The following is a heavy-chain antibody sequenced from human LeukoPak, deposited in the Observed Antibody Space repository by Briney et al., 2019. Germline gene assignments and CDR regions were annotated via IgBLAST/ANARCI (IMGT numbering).Heavy chain of an antibody. Sequence: GGSLRLSCAASGFTFSSYAMSWVRQAPGKGLEWVSAISGSGGSTYYADSVKGRFTISRDNSKNTLYLQMNSLRAEDTAVYYCAKSAGSGSYTVTAPFDYWGQGTLVTVSS. CDR1: GFTFSSYA. V-gene: IGHV3-23*01. CDR2: ISGSGGST. J-gene: IGHJ4*02. CDR3: AKSAGSGSYTVTAPFDY. D-gene: IGHD3-10*01.